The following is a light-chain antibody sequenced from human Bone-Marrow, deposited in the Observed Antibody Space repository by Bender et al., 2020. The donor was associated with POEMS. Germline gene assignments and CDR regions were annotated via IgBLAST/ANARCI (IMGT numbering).Light chain of an antibody. CDR3: QAWDTSTAV. CDR1: GLGDKY. Sequence: AASISCSGHGLGDKYTSWYQQKPGQSPVLVIYQDDRRPSGIPERFSGSNSGNTATLTISGTQPMDEADYFCQAWDTSTAVFGPGTKVTVL. J-gene: IGLJ1*01. V-gene: IGLV3-1*01. CDR2: QDD.